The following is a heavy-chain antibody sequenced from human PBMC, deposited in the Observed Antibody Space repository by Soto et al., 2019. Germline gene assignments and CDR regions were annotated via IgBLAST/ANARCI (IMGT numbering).Heavy chain of an antibody. Sequence: PSETLSLTCTASGGSSSSGDYYWRWIRQPPGKGLEWIGYIYYRGSTYYNPSLKSRVTISVDTSKNQFSLKLSSVTAADTAVYYCARGEDCSSTSCRYYYYYGMDVWGQGTTVTVYS. D-gene: IGHD2-2*01. CDR3: ARGEDCSSTSCRYYYYYGMDV. CDR1: GGSSSSGDYY. J-gene: IGHJ6*02. V-gene: IGHV4-30-4*02. CDR2: IYYRGST.